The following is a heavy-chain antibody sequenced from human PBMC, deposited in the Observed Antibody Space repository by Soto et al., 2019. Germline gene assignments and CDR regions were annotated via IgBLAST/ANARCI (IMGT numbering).Heavy chain of an antibody. CDR1: EGSISSGGHA. Sequence: TLALTRAAPEGSISSGGHAWSWIRQAPGQGLEWIGYIYPSGSTYYNPSLKSRVTVSVDRSKSQFPLKLSSVPAADTAVYYCARGGKYYYDSSGYPPGYGMDVWGQGTTVTVSS. CDR2: IYPSGST. J-gene: IGHJ6*02. V-gene: IGHV4-30-2*01. CDR3: ARGGKYYYDSSGYPPGYGMDV. D-gene: IGHD3-22*01.